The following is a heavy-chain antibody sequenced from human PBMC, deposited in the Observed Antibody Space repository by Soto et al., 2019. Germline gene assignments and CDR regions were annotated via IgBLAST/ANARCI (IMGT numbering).Heavy chain of an antibody. V-gene: IGHV3-30-3*01. J-gene: IGHJ4*02. CDR1: GFTFSSYA. D-gene: IGHD6-19*01. CDR2: ISYDGSNK. Sequence: GGSLRLSCAASGFTFSSYAMHWVRQAPGKGLEWVAVISYDGSNKYYADSVKGRFTISRDNSKNTLYLQMNSLRAEDTAVYYCASGYSSGPGHYWGQGTLVTVSS. CDR3: ASGYSSGPGHY.